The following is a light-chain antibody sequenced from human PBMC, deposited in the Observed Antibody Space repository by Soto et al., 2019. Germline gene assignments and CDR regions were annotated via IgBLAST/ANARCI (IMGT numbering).Light chain of an antibody. CDR3: SSYTTTNTLYV. Sequence: QSVLTQPDSVSGSPGQSITIPCTGTNSDVGGYNYVSWYQHHPGKAPKLMIYEVFNRPSGVSSRFSGSKSGSTASLTISGLQAEDEADYYCSSYTTTNTLYVFGTGTKLTVL. CDR2: EVF. J-gene: IGLJ1*01. V-gene: IGLV2-14*01. CDR1: NSDVGGYNY.